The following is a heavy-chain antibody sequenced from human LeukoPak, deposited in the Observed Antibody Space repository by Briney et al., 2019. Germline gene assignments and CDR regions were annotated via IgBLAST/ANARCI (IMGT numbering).Heavy chain of an antibody. Sequence: ASVKVSCKASGYTFTNYDVNWVRQAPGQGLEWMGWMNPINGNTAYGQKFQGRVTPTRDTSKDTAYMDLSSLGPDDTAVYFCARGISSRQIGYYFMDVWGKGTTVTVSS. V-gene: IGHV1-8*01. CDR3: ARGISSRQIGYYFMDV. D-gene: IGHD3-3*01. CDR2: MNPINGNT. CDR1: GYTFTNYD. J-gene: IGHJ6*03.